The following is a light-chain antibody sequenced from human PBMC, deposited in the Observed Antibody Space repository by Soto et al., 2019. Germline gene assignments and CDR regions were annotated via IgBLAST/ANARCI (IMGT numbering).Light chain of an antibody. CDR2: DVS. Sequence: QSVLTQPRSVSGSPGQSVTISCTGTSGDVGGYNFVSWYQQHPGKAPTLMIFDVSQRPSGVPDRFSGSKSGNTASLTISGLQADDEADYYCGTWDSSLSAFYVFGTGTKVTVL. CDR1: SGDVGGYNF. J-gene: IGLJ1*01. V-gene: IGLV2-11*01. CDR3: GTWDSSLSAFYV.